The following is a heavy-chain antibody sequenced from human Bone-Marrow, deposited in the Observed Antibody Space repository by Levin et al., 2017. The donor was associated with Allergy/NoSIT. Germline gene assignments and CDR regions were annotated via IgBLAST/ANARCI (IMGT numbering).Heavy chain of an antibody. CDR1: GFSVSRYW. V-gene: IGHV3-74*01. CDR3: TRDTFGVDDY. J-gene: IGHJ4*02. CDR2: INGDGSTI. D-gene: IGHD3-3*01. Sequence: ASVKVSCAASGFSVSRYWMHWVRQAPGKGLAWVSRINGDGSTINYADSVEGRFTISRDSAKNTLYLQMNSLRVEDTAVYYCTRDTFGVDDYWGQGTMVTVSS.